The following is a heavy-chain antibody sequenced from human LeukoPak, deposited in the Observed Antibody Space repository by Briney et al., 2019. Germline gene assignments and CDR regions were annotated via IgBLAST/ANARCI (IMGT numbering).Heavy chain of an antibody. CDR1: EFSFSSHG. V-gene: IGHV3-30*02. Sequence: GGSLRLSCATSEFSFSSHGMHWARQAPGKGLEWVAFEQKDGSYKKYADSVKGRFTISRDNSKNTLYLQMNSPRAEDTAVYYCARGDPIVVVVAAHSGGMDVWGQGTTVTVSS. D-gene: IGHD2-15*01. CDR3: ARGDPIVVVVAAHSGGMDV. CDR2: EQKDGSYK. J-gene: IGHJ6*02.